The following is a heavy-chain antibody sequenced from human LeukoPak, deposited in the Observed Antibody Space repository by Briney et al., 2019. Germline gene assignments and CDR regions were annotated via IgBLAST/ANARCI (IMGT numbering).Heavy chain of an antibody. D-gene: IGHD3-3*02. CDR1: GVSIDSRIYF. J-gene: IGHJ5*02. CDR2: IHYNEST. V-gene: IGHV4-39*02. Sequence: PSETLSLTCSVSGVSIDSRIYFWGWIRQFPGKGLEWIGNIHYNESTYYNPSLQNRFTMSVDTSNNRFSLSLTSVTAAATAIYFFFQHFPFPPFHWLNPWGQGTLVTVSS. CDR3: FQHFPFPPFHWLNP.